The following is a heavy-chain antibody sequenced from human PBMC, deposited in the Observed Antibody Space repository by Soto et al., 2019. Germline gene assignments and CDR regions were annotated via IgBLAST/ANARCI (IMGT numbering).Heavy chain of an antibody. J-gene: IGHJ3*02. D-gene: IGHD5-12*01. Sequence: SETLSLTCTVSGGSISSYYWSWIRQPPGKGLEWIGYIYYSGSTNYNPSLKSRVTISVDTSKNQFSLKLSSVTAADTAVYYCARHFDRSGYDDAFDIWGQGTMVTVS. V-gene: IGHV4-59*08. CDR2: IYYSGST. CDR1: GGSISSYY. CDR3: ARHFDRSGYDDAFDI.